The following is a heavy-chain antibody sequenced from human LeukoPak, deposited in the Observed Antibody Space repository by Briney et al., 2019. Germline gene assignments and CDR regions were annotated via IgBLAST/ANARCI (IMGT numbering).Heavy chain of an antibody. CDR3: AKGSYYDSSGSFYFDY. CDR2: ISGSGDNT. J-gene: IGHJ4*02. CDR1: GFTFGSYA. D-gene: IGHD3-22*01. Sequence: PGGSLRLSCAASGFTFGSYAMSWVRQAPGKGLEWVSGISGSGDNTYYADSVKGRFTISRDNSKNTLYVQVNSLGTEDTAAYYCAKGSYYDSSGSFYFDYRGQGTLVTVSS. V-gene: IGHV3-23*01.